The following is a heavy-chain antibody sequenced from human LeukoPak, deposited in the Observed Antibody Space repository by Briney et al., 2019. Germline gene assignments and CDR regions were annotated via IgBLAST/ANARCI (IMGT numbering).Heavy chain of an antibody. J-gene: IGHJ6*03. CDR1: GGSISSSSDY. V-gene: IGHV4-39*07. CDR3: ARGRRDGYHGVDYYMDV. CDR2: IHYSGST. Sequence: NPSETLSLTCTVSGGSISSSSDYWGWIRQPPGKGLEWIATIHYSGSTYYNPSLKSRVTISVDTSKNQFFLKLSSVTAADTAFYSCARGRRDGYHGVDYYMDVWGKGTTVTVSS. D-gene: IGHD5-24*01.